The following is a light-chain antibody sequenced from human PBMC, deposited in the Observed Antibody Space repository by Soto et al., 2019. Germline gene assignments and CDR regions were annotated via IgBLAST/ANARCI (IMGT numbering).Light chain of an antibody. J-gene: IGKJ1*01. CDR1: QNLHSV. V-gene: IGKV3-11*01. CDR3: LQYNNWPWT. Sequence: IVVTQSPSALSVYQWERVTLPCRASQNLHSVLSWYQQRPGQAPRRLIYDGSMMAAGVPYRISGNGSGTDYTLTISSLEPEDFAVYYCLQYNNWPWTFGQGTKVDI. CDR2: DGS.